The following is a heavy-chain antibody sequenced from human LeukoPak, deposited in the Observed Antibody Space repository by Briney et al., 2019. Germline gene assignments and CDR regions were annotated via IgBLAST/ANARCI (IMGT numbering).Heavy chain of an antibody. CDR1: GDSITNNNCY. D-gene: IGHD4-11*01. CDR3: VRLDYSNFFDY. V-gene: IGHV4-39*07. Sequence: PSKTLSLTCTVSGDSITNNNCYWGWVRQPPGKGLEWIASIYYSGSSYYNPSLKSRVTMSVGTSKNQFSLKLSSVTAADTAVYYCVRLDYSNFFDYWGQGNLVTVSS. J-gene: IGHJ4*02. CDR2: IYYSGSS.